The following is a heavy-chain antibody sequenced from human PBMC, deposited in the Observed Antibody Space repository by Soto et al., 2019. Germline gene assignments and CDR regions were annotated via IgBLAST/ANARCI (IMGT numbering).Heavy chain of an antibody. J-gene: IGHJ5*02. Sequence: SETLSLTCTVSGGSISSGGYYWSWIRQHPGKGLEWIGYIYYSGSTYYNPSLKSRVTISVDTSRNQFSLKLSSVTAADTAVYYCARGPAREYSSSSTGWFDPWGQGTLVTVS. CDR1: GGSISSGGYY. V-gene: IGHV4-31*03. D-gene: IGHD6-6*01. CDR3: ARGPAREYSSSSTGWFDP. CDR2: IYYSGST.